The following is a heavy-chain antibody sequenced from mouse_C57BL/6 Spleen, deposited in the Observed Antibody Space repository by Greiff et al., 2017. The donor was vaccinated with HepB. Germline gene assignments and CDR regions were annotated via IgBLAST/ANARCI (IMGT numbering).Heavy chain of an antibody. CDR3: ARYAMGRNYAMDY. D-gene: IGHD1-1*02. CDR2: IYPGDGDT. CDR1: GYAFSSSW. J-gene: IGHJ4*01. V-gene: IGHV1-82*01. Sequence: VKLVESGPELVKPGASVKISCKASGYAFSSSWMNWVKQRPGKGLEWIGRIYPGDGDTNYNGKFKGKATLTADKSSSTAYMQLSSLTSEDSAVYFCARYAMGRNYAMDYWGQGTSVTVSS.